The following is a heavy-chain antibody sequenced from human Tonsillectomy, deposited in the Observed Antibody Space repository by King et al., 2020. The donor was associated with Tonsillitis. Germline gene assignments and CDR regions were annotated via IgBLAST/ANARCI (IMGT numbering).Heavy chain of an antibody. CDR3: VKGPTTTSHYYYYGMDV. CDR2: ISSNGGST. D-gene: IGHD5-12*01. CDR1: GFTFSSYA. J-gene: IGHJ6*02. V-gene: IGHV3-64D*06. Sequence: VQLVESGGGLVQPGGSLRLSCSASGFTFSSYAMHWVRQAPGKGLEYVSAISSNGGSTYYADSVKGRFTISRDNSKNTLYLQMRSLRTEDTAVYYCVKGPTTTSHYYYYGMDVWGQGTTVTVSS.